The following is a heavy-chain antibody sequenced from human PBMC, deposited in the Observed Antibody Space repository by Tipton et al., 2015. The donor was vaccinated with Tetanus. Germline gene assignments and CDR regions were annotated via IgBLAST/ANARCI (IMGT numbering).Heavy chain of an antibody. V-gene: IGHV1-8*01. CDR3: ARSKLVVPTASYYYGMDV. CDR1: GYTFTSYD. CDR2: MNPNSGNT. D-gene: IGHD2-2*01. Sequence: QVQLVQSGAEVKKPGASVKVSCKASGYTFTSYDINWVRQATGQGLEWMGWMNPNSGNTGYAQKFQGRVTMTRNTSISTAYMELSSLRSEDTAVYYCARSKLVVPTASYYYGMDVWGQGTTVTVSS. J-gene: IGHJ6*02.